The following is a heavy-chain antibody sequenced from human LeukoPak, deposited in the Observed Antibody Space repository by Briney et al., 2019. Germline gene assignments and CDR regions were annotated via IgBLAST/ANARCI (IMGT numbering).Heavy chain of an antibody. J-gene: IGHJ4*02. D-gene: IGHD1-26*01. Sequence: SEILSLTCAVYGGSFSGYYWSWIRQPPGKGLEWIGEIYHSGSTNYNPSLKSRVTISVDKSKNQFSLKLSSVTAADTAVYYCASSGRRGYFDYWGQGTLVTVSS. V-gene: IGHV4-34*01. CDR3: ASSGRRGYFDY. CDR1: GGSFSGYY. CDR2: IYHSGST.